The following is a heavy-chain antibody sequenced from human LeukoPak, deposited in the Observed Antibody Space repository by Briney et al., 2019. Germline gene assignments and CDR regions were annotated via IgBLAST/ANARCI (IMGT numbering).Heavy chain of an antibody. Sequence: ASVKVSCKASGYTFTGYYMHWVRQAPGQGLEWMGWINPNSGGTNYAQKFQGRVTMTRDTSISTAYMELSRLRSDDTAVYYCARNFLWLVAANRVDRTDDYWGQGTLVTVSS. CDR3: ARNFLWLVAANRVDRTDDY. CDR1: GYTFTGYY. J-gene: IGHJ4*02. V-gene: IGHV1-2*02. D-gene: IGHD2-15*01. CDR2: INPNSGGT.